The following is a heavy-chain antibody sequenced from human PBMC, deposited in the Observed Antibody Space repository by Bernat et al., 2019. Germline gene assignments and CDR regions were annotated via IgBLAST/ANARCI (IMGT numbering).Heavy chain of an antibody. V-gene: IGHV3-64D*06. CDR2: ITDNGGNT. CDR3: VMSSSGWYGD. J-gene: IGHJ4*02. CDR1: GFSFSPYA. Sequence: EVQLVESGGGLVQPGGSLRLSCSASGFSFSPYAMHWVRQAPGKGLEYVSAITDNGGNTYYAGSVAGRFTISRDNSKNTLNLQMSSLRVEDTAVYYCVMSSSGWYGDWGQGTLVTVSS. D-gene: IGHD6-19*01.